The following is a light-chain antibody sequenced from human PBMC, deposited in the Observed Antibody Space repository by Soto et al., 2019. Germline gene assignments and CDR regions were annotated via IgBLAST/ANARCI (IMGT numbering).Light chain of an antibody. V-gene: IGKV1-39*01. CDR2: DSS. CDR3: QQSDSTPT. J-gene: IGKJ5*01. Sequence: DIQLTQSPSSLSASVGDRITITCRASQSISTYLNWYQQKPVEAPTLLVYDSSTLQSGVPSRFSGSGFGAEFTLTVSSLQPEDFATYYCQQSDSTPTFGQGTRLEI. CDR1: QSISTY.